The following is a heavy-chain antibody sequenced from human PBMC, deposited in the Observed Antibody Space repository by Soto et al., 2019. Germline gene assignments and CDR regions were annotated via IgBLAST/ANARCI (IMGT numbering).Heavy chain of an antibody. D-gene: IGHD3-22*01. CDR2: IDPSDSYT. Sequence: GESLKISCKGSGYSFTSYWISWVRQMPGKGLEWMGRIDPSDSYTNYSPSFQGHVTISADKTISTAYLQWSSLKASDTAMYYCATSTYYYDSSGYYFLGMDVRGQGTTVTVSS. V-gene: IGHV5-10-1*01. CDR3: ATSTYYYDSSGYYFLGMDV. J-gene: IGHJ6*02. CDR1: GYSFTSYW.